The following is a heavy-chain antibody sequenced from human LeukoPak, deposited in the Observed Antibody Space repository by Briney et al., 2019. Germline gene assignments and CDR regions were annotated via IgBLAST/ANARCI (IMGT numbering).Heavy chain of an antibody. CDR2: IIPILGIA. V-gene: IGHV1-69*04. CDR3: ARDLITFGGVIGPFDY. CDR1: GGTFSSYA. D-gene: IGHD3-16*02. J-gene: IGHJ4*02. Sequence: GASVKVSCKASGGTFSSYAISWVRQAPGQGLEWMGRIIPILGIANYAQKFQGRVTITADKSTSIAYMELSSLRSEDTAVYYCARDLITFGGVIGPFDYWGQGTLVTVSS.